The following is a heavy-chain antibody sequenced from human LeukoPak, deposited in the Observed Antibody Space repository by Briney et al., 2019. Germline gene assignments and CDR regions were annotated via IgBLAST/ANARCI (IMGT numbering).Heavy chain of an antibody. CDR3: AKDHLGDGPRLELGY. D-gene: IGHD3-16*01. Sequence: GSLRLSCAASGFTFSSYPMSGVRHAPRQGLEWGSAISGSGGSTYYAVSVKGRFTSSRDNSKITLYLQMNSLRAEDTAVYYCAKDHLGDGPRLELGYWGQGTLVTVSS. CDR2: ISGSGGST. V-gene: IGHV3-23*01. J-gene: IGHJ4*02. CDR1: GFTFSSYP.